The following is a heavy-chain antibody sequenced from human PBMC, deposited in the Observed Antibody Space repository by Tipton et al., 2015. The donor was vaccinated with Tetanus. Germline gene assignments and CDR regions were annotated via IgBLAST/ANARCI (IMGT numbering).Heavy chain of an antibody. V-gene: IGHV4-39*01. Sequence: LRLSCTVSGGSVSNASYFWGWIRQSPEKGLEWIGFINYSGSTYYNPSLRSRVTISIDASKNQFSLTLSPVTAADTAVYYCARHPKSPGANFYDDSGHHFDNWGQGPLVTVSS. CDR3: ARHPKSPGANFYDDSGHHFDN. D-gene: IGHD3-22*01. CDR1: GGSVSNASYF. J-gene: IGHJ4*02. CDR2: INYSGST.